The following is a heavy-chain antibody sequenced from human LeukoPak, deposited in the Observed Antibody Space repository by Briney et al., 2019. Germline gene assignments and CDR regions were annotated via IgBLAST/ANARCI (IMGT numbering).Heavy chain of an antibody. Sequence: SETLSLTCAVYGGSFSGYYWSWIRQPPGKGLEWIGEINHSGSTNYNPSLKSRVTISVDTSKNQFSLKLSSVTAADTAVYYCASALSSGWTRYYFDYWGQGTLVTVSS. CDR1: GGSFSGYY. V-gene: IGHV4-34*01. D-gene: IGHD6-19*01. CDR2: INHSGST. CDR3: ASALSSGWTRYYFDY. J-gene: IGHJ4*02.